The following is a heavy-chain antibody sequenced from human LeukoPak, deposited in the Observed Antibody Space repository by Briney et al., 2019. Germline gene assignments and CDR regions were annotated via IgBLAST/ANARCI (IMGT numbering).Heavy chain of an antibody. Sequence: GGSLRLSCAASGFTFSSNEMNWVRQAPGKGLEWVSYISSSGSTIYYADSVKGRFTISRDNAKNSLYLQMNSLRAEDTAVYYCARDSDQETDDAFDIWGQGTMVTVSS. V-gene: IGHV3-48*03. D-gene: IGHD1-14*01. CDR2: ISSSGSTI. J-gene: IGHJ3*02. CDR1: GFTFSSNE. CDR3: ARDSDQETDDAFDI.